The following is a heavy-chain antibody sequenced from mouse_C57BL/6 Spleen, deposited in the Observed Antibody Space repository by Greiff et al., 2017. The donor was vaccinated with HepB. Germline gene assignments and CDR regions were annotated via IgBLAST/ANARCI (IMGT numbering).Heavy chain of an antibody. V-gene: IGHV1-39*01. CDR2: INPNYGTT. CDR3: ARPGSSPYYYAMDY. Sequence: EVQLQQSGPELVKPGASVKISCKASGYSFTDYNMNWVKQSNGKSLEWIGVINPNYGTTSYNQKFKGKATLPVDQSSSTAYMQLNSLTSEDSAVYYCARPGSSPYYYAMDYWGQGTSVTVSS. J-gene: IGHJ4*01. D-gene: IGHD1-1*01. CDR1: GYSFTDYN.